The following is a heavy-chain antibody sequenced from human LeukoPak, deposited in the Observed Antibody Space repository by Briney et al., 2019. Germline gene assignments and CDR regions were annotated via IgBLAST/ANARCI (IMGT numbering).Heavy chain of an antibody. D-gene: IGHD6-13*01. Sequence: GGSLRLSCAASGFTFSSYAMSWVRQAPGKGLERVSTISGSGDTTYHADSVKDRFTISRDNSKNALYLQMNSPRAEDTAVYYCAKDGPHSSSWYGYFDYWGQGTLVTVSS. J-gene: IGHJ4*02. V-gene: IGHV3-23*01. CDR2: ISGSGDTT. CDR3: AKDGPHSSSWYGYFDY. CDR1: GFTFSSYA.